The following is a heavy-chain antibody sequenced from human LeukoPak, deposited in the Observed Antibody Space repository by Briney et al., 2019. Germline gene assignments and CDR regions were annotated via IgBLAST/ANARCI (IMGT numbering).Heavy chain of an antibody. Sequence: ASVKVSCKASGYTFTGYYMHWVRQAPGQGLEWMGWINPNSGGTNYAQKFQGRVTMTRDTSISTAYMELSSLRSEDTAVYYCARDLTYCGGDCYSQELIPDYWGQGTLVTVSS. V-gene: IGHV1-2*02. CDR3: ARDLTYCGGDCYSQELIPDY. CDR2: INPNSGGT. J-gene: IGHJ4*02. D-gene: IGHD2-21*02. CDR1: GYTFTGYY.